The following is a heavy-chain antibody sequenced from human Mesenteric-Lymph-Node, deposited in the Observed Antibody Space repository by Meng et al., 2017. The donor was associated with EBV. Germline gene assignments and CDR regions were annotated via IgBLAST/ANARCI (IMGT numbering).Heavy chain of an antibody. CDR3: VRGYSSGWFDP. J-gene: IGHJ5*02. Sequence: QLVESGGGLVKPGGSLRLSCAASGFTFSDYYMSWIRQSPGKGLEWIAYISTSGSTKLYADSVKGRLTISRDNAKNSLFLQMNSLQVDDTAVYYCVRGYSSGWFDPWGQGTLVTVSS. CDR2: ISTSGSTK. CDR1: GFTFSDYY. D-gene: IGHD6-19*01. V-gene: IGHV3-11*01.